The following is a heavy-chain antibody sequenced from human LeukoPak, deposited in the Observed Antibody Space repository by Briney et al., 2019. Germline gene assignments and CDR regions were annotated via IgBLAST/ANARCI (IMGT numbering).Heavy chain of an antibody. Sequence: GGSLRLSCAASGFTFDDYAMHWVRQAPGKGLEWVSGISWSSGSIGYADSVKGRFTISRDNAKNSLYLQMNSLRAEDTALYYCAYSILSSSSTWYYYYYYGMDVWGQGTTVTVSS. CDR2: ISWSSGSI. CDR1: GFTFDDYA. J-gene: IGHJ6*02. V-gene: IGHV3-9*01. CDR3: AYSILSSSSTWYYYYYYGMDV. D-gene: IGHD6-6*01.